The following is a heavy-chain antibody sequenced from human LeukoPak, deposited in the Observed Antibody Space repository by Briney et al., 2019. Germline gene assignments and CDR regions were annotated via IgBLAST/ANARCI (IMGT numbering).Heavy chain of an antibody. Sequence: GRSLRLSCAASGFTFSSYGMHWVRQAPGKGLEWVAVIWYDGSNKYYADSVKGRFTISRDNSKNTLYLQMNSLRAEDTAVFYCAKPRGEEWLVGLYDAFDIWGQGTMVTVSS. CDR2: IWYDGSNK. CDR3: AKPRGEEWLVGLYDAFDI. D-gene: IGHD6-19*01. J-gene: IGHJ3*02. CDR1: GFTFSSYG. V-gene: IGHV3-33*06.